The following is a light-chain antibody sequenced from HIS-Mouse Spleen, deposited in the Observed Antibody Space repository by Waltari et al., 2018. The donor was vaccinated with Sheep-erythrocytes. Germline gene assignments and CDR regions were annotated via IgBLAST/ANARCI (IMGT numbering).Light chain of an antibody. CDR2: DAS. Sequence: DIQMTQSPSSLSASVGDRVTITCQASQEISNYLNWYQQNPGKAPKLLIYDASNLETGVPSRFSGSGSGTDFTFTISSLQPEDIATYYCQQYDNLLTFGGGTKVEIK. CDR3: QQYDNLLT. J-gene: IGKJ4*01. V-gene: IGKV1-33*01. CDR1: QEISNY.